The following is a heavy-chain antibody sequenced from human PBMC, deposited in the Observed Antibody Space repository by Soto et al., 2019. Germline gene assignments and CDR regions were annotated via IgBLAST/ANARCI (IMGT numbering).Heavy chain of an antibody. Sequence: EVQLVESGGGLVQPGGSLRLSCAASGFTFSSYSMNWVRQAPGKGLEWVSYISSSSSTIYYADSVKGRFTISRENAKNSLYLQMNSLRDEDTAVYYCARDRTPLPYCGGDCYPNWFDPWGQGTLVTVSS. V-gene: IGHV3-48*02. CDR3: ARDRTPLPYCGGDCYPNWFDP. CDR1: GFTFSSYS. CDR2: ISSSSSTI. J-gene: IGHJ5*02. D-gene: IGHD2-21*02.